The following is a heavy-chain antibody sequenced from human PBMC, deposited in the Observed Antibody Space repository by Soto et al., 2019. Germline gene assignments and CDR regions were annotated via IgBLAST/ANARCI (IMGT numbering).Heavy chain of an antibody. D-gene: IGHD3-10*01. CDR1: GYSISSGYY. J-gene: IGHJ5*02. CDR3: ARLHGSGSYLENWFDP. CDR2: IYRSGST. V-gene: IGHV4-38-2*01. Sequence: SETLSLTCAVSGYSISSGYYWGWIRQPPGKGLEWIGSIYRSGSTYYNPSLKSRVTISVDTSKNQFSLKLSSVTAADTAVYYCARLHGSGSYLENWFDPWGQGTLVTVSS.